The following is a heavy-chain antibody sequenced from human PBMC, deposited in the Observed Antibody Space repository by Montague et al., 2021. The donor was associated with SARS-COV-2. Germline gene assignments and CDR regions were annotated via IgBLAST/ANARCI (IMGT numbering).Heavy chain of an antibody. D-gene: IGHD2-15*01. CDR1: GGSISNGGYY. Sequence: TLSLTCTVSGGSISNGGYYCSWIRQHPGKGLEWIGYMYDSGSTYYNPSLTSRVTMSIDTSKNQFSLKLSSVTAADTAVYYCARGDGVVVAAPYIWGQGTMVTVSS. CDR3: ARGDGVVVAAPYI. J-gene: IGHJ3*02. V-gene: IGHV4-31*03. CDR2: MYDSGST.